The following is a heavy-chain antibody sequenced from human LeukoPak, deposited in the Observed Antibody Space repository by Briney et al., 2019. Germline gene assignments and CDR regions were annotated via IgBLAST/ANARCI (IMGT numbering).Heavy chain of an antibody. J-gene: IGHJ4*02. CDR1: GGSISSYY. CDR2: IYYSGST. CDR3: ARVGDGYKTFDY. D-gene: IGHD5-24*01. V-gene: IGHV4-59*01. Sequence: PSETLSLTCTVSGGSISSYYWSWIRQPPGKGLEWIGYIYYSGSTNYNPSLKSRVTIALDTSKNQFSLKLSSVTAADTAVYYCARVGDGYKTFDYWGQGTLVTVSS.